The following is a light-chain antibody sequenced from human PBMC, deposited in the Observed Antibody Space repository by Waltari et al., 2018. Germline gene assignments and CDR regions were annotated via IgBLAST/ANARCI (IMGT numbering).Light chain of an antibody. CDR3: QQLNSYLPWT. J-gene: IGKJ1*01. V-gene: IGKV1-9*01. CDR1: QGISSY. CDR2: AAS. Sequence: DIQLTQSPSFLSASVGDRVTITCRASQGISSYLAWYQQKPGKAPKLLIYAASTLQSGVPSRFSGSGSGTKFTLTISSLQPEDFATYYCQQLNSYLPWTFGQGTKVEIK.